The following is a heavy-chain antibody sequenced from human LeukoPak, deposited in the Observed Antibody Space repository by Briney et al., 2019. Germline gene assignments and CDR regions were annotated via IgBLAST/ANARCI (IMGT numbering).Heavy chain of an antibody. CDR2: ISAYNGNT. CDR3: ARGVGHEPRYGMDV. Sequence: GGSVKVSCKFSGYTHTEPFLHWVRQAPGKGLECPGWISAYNGNTNYTQKSQGRVAMTTDTSTSTAYMELRSLGSDDTAVYYCARGVGHEPRYGMDVWGQGTTVTVSS. CDR1: GYTHTEPF. D-gene: IGHD1-14*01. J-gene: IGHJ6*02. V-gene: IGHV1-18*04.